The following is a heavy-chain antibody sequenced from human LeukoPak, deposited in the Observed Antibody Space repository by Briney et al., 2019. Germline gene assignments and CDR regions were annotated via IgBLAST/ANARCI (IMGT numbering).Heavy chain of an antibody. Sequence: GASVKVSCKASGYTFTSYDINWVRQATGQGLEWMGWINPNSGGTNYAQKFQGRVTMTRDTSISTAYMELSRLRSDDTAVYYCARDLGYDSSGYDYWGQGTLVTVSS. V-gene: IGHV1-2*02. CDR3: ARDLGYDSSGYDY. CDR1: GYTFTSYD. D-gene: IGHD3-22*01. J-gene: IGHJ4*02. CDR2: INPNSGGT.